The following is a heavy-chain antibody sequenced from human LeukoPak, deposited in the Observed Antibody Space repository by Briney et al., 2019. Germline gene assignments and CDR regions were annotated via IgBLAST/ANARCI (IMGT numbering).Heavy chain of an antibody. CDR2: IIPILGIA. Sequence: ASVKVSCRASGGTFSSYTISWVRQAPGQGLEWMGRIIPILGIANYAQKFQGRVTITADKSTSTAYMELSSLRSEDTAVYYCASAPPLEWLSWFDPWGQGTLVTVSS. J-gene: IGHJ5*02. V-gene: IGHV1-69*02. D-gene: IGHD3-3*01. CDR1: GGTFSSYT. CDR3: ASAPPLEWLSWFDP.